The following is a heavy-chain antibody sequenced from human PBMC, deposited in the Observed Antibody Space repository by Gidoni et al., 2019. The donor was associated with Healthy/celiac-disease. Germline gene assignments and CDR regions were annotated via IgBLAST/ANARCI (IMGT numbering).Heavy chain of an antibody. J-gene: IGHJ4*02. Sequence: EVQLVESGGGLVQPGRSLRLSCAASGFTFDDYAMHWVRQAPGKGLEWVSGISWNSGSIGYADSVKGRFTISRDNAKNSLYLQMNSLRAEDTALYYCAKGWGTGSGSYYPDWGQGTLVTVSS. CDR3: AKGWGTGSGSYYPD. CDR1: GFTFDDYA. CDR2: ISWNSGSI. D-gene: IGHD3-10*01. V-gene: IGHV3-9*01.